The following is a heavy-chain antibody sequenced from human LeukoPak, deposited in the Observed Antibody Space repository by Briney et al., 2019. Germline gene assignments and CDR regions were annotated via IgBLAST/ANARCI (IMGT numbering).Heavy chain of an antibody. CDR1: GYTFTGYY. D-gene: IGHD6-6*01. CDR3: ARDEGGQQLVPFDY. Sequence: ASVKVSCKASGYTFTGYYMHWVRQAPGQGLEWMGWINPNSGGTNYAQKFQGRVTMTRDMSISTAYMELSRLRSDDTAVYYCARDEGGQQLVPFDYWGQGTLVTVSS. V-gene: IGHV1-2*02. J-gene: IGHJ4*02. CDR2: INPNSGGT.